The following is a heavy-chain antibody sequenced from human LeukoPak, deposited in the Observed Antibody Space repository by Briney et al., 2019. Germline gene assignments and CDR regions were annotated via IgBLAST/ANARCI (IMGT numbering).Heavy chain of an antibody. CDR2: IIPIFGTA. CDR3: ARNGYCSGGSCAYYYYMDV. V-gene: IGHV1-69*13. J-gene: IGHJ6*03. CDR1: GGTFSSYA. D-gene: IGHD2-15*01. Sequence: ASVKVSCKASGGTFSSYAISWVRQAPGQGLEWMGGIIPIFGTANYAQKFQGRVTITADESTSTAYMELSSLRSEDTAVYYCARNGYCSGGSCAYYYYMDVWGKGTTVTISS.